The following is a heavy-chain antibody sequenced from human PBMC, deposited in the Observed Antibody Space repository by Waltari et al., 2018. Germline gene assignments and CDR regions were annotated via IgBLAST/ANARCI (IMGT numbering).Heavy chain of an antibody. V-gene: IGHV1-2*02. CDR2: INPNSGGT. D-gene: IGHD2-2*01. CDR3: AREKTLGYCSSTSCHGGPNFDY. CDR1: GYTFTGYY. J-gene: IGHJ4*02. Sequence: QVQLVQSGAEVKKPGASVKVSCKASGYTFTGYYMHWVRQAPGQGLEWLGWINPNSGGTNYAQKFQGRVTMTRDTSISTAYMELSRLRSDDTAVYYCAREKTLGYCSSTSCHGGPNFDYWGQGTLVTVSS.